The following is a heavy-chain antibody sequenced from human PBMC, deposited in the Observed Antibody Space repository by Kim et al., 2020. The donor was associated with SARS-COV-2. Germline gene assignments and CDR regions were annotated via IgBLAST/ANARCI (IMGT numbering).Heavy chain of an antibody. CDR2: INHSGST. D-gene: IGHD3-10*01. Sequence: SETLSLTCAVYGGSFSGYYWSWIRQPPGKGLEWIGEINHSGSTNYNPSLKSRVTISVDTSKNQFSLKLSSVTAADTAVYYCARTTMVRGVTGFDPWGQGT. CDR1: GGSFSGYY. V-gene: IGHV4-34*01. J-gene: IGHJ5*02. CDR3: ARTTMVRGVTGFDP.